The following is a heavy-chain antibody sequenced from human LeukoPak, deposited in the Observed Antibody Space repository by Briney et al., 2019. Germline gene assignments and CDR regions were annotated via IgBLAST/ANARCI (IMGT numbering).Heavy chain of an antibody. Sequence: GGSLRLSCAASGFTFSSYEMNWVRQAPGEGLEWVSYISSSCSTIYYADSVKGRFTISRDNAKHSLYLQMNSLRAEDTAVYYCAELGITMIGGVWGKGTTVTISS. D-gene: IGHD3-10*02. CDR3: AELGITMIGGV. CDR2: ISSSCSTI. J-gene: IGHJ6*04. V-gene: IGHV3-48*03. CDR1: GFTFSSYE.